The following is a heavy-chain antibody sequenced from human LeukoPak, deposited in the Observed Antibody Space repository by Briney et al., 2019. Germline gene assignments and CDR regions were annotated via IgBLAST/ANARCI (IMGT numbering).Heavy chain of an antibody. V-gene: IGHV3-30*18. D-gene: IGHD4-17*01. CDR3: AKDSDGDYIDY. CDR1: GFTFSSYG. J-gene: IGHJ4*02. Sequence: GRSLRLSCAASGFTFSSYGTHWVRQAPGKGLEWVAVISYDGSNKYYADSVKGRFTISRDNSKNTLYLQMNSLRAEDTAVYYCAKDSDGDYIDYWGQGTLVTVSS. CDR2: ISYDGSNK.